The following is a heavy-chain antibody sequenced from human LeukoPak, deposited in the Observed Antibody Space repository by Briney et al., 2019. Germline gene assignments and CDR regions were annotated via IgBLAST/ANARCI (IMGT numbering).Heavy chain of an antibody. Sequence: KPSETLSLTCAVYGGSFSDYYWSWIRQPPGKGLEWIGEINHSGSTNYNPSLKSRVTISVDTSKNQFSLKLSSVTAADTAVYYCARGPLIRIAVAATLNWFDPWGQGTLVTVSS. J-gene: IGHJ5*02. CDR3: ARGPLIRIAVAATLNWFDP. CDR2: INHSGST. CDR1: GGSFSDYY. V-gene: IGHV4-34*01. D-gene: IGHD6-19*01.